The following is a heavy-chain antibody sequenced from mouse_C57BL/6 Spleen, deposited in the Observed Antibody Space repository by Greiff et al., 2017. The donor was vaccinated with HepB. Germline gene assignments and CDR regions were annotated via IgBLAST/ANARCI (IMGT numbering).Heavy chain of an antibody. J-gene: IGHJ2*01. CDR3: AKHGSSFDYFDY. V-gene: IGHV1-69*01. D-gene: IGHD1-1*01. CDR2: IDPSDSYT. CDR1: GYTFTSHW. Sequence: QVQLQQPGAELVMPGASVKLSCKASGYTFTSHWMHWVKQRPGQGLEWIGEIDPSDSYTNYNQKFKGKSTLTVDKSSSTAYMQLSSLTSEDSAVYYCAKHGSSFDYFDYWGQGTTLTVSS.